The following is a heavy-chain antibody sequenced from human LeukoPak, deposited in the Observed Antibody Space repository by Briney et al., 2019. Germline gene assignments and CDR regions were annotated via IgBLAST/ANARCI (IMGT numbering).Heavy chain of an antibody. J-gene: IGHJ6*03. CDR3: ARDRGTAHPDYYYMDV. Sequence: GGSLRLSCAASGFTFSSYAMSWVRQAPGKGLEWVANIKQDGSEKYYVDSVKGRFTISRDNAKNSLYLQMNSLRAEDTAVYYCARDRGTAHPDYYYMDVWGKGTTVTVSS. D-gene: IGHD6-6*01. CDR2: IKQDGSEK. CDR1: GFTFSSYA. V-gene: IGHV3-7*01.